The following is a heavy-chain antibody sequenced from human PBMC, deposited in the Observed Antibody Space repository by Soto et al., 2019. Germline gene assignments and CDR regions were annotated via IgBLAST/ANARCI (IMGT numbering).Heavy chain of an antibody. Sequence: QVQLVESGGGVVQPGRSLRLSCAASGFTFSSYGMHWVRQAPGKGLEWVAVISYDGSNKYYADSVKGRFTISRDNSKNTLYLQMNSLRAEDTAVYYCAKDPGYCSGGSCLTYFDYWGQGTLVTVSS. J-gene: IGHJ4*02. CDR2: ISYDGSNK. V-gene: IGHV3-30*18. CDR3: AKDPGYCSGGSCLTYFDY. D-gene: IGHD2-15*01. CDR1: GFTFSSYG.